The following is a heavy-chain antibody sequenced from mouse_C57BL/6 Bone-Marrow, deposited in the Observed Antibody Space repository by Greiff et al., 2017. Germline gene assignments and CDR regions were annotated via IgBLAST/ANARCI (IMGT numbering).Heavy chain of an antibody. V-gene: IGHV1-78*01. D-gene: IGHD2-3*01. CDR2: IYPRDGST. CDR1: GYTFTDHT. CDR3: ASYDGYDRGFFAY. J-gene: IGHJ3*01. Sequence: QVQLQQSDAELVKPGASVKISCTVSGYTFTDHTIHWMKQRPEQGLEWIGYIYPRDGSTKYNEKFKGKATLTADKSSSTAYMQLNSLTSEDSAVYFCASYDGYDRGFFAYWGQGTMVTVSA.